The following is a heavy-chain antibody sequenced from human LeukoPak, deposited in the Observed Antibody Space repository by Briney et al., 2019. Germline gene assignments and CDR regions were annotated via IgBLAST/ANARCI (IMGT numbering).Heavy chain of an antibody. CDR2: INPNSGGT. Sequence: ASVKVSCKASGYTFTGYYMHWVRQATGQGLEWMGRINPNSGGTNYAQKFQGRVTMTRDTSISTAYMELSGLRSDDTAVYYRARGWFGELYAYYYYYMDVWGKGTTVTVSS. CDR3: ARGWFGELYAYYYYYMDV. D-gene: IGHD3-10*01. J-gene: IGHJ6*03. CDR1: GYTFTGYY. V-gene: IGHV1-2*06.